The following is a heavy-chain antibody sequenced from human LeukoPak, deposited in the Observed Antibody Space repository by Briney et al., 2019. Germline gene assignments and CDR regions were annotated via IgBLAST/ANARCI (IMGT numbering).Heavy chain of an antibody. Sequence: ASVKVSCKASGYTFTGYYMHWVRQAPGQGLEWMGWINPNSGGTNYAQKFQGRVTMTRDTSISTACMELSRLRSDDTAVYYCARGYCSGGSCYFLDYWGQGTLVTVSS. CDR1: GYTFTGYY. CDR3: ARGYCSGGSCYFLDY. J-gene: IGHJ4*02. D-gene: IGHD2-15*01. CDR2: INPNSGGT. V-gene: IGHV1-2*02.